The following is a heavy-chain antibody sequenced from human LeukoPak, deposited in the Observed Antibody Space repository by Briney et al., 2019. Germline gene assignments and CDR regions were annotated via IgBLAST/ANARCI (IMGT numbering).Heavy chain of an antibody. CDR2: IYENGGTT. D-gene: IGHD2-21*01. J-gene: IGHJ4*02. CDR3: AKDFRIGYSAHFDY. V-gene: IGHV3-23*01. Sequence: GGSLRLSCIGSGFTFRSHAMSWVRQAPEKGLEFVSGIYENGGTTYYADSVKGRFSISRDNSKNTLYLQMDSLRGEDTAVYYCAKDFRIGYSAHFDYWGQGALVTVPS. CDR1: GFTFRSHA.